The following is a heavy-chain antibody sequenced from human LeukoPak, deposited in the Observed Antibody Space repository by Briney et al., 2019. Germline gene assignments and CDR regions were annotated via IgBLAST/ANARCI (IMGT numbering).Heavy chain of an antibody. Sequence: GGSLRLSCAASGFTFSNYDMHWVRQVTGEGLEWVSAIGAAGDTYYPDSMKGRFTISRDNAKNSLELQMNSLSAGDTAVYYCARWDSGRYPDWGQGTLVTVSS. CDR3: ARWDSGRYPD. CDR1: GFTFSNYD. CDR2: IGAAGDT. V-gene: IGHV3-13*01. J-gene: IGHJ4*02. D-gene: IGHD3-10*01.